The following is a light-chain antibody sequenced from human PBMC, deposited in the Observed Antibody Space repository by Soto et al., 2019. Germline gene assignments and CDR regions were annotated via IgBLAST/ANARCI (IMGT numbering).Light chain of an antibody. CDR2: SAS. CDR3: QQSYSTPLT. V-gene: IGKV1-39*01. J-gene: IGKJ4*01. Sequence: DIQITQSPSSLSASVGDRVTITCRASQSISSSLNWYQQKQGPAPKLLIYSASSLQSGVPSRFSGSGSGTDFTLTISSLQPEDVATYYCQQSYSTPLTFGGGTKVEIK. CDR1: QSISSS.